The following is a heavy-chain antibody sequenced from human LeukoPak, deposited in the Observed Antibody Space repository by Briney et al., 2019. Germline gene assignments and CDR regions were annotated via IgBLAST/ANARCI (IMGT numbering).Heavy chain of an antibody. CDR1: GFTFRSYA. Sequence: GGSLRLSCAASGFTFRSYAMHWVRQAPGKGLEWVAVISHDGSNKYHADSVKGRFTISRDNSKNTVFLQMNSLRGEDTAVYYCAIEGDYNFDYWGQGTLVTVSS. D-gene: IGHD4-17*01. CDR3: AIEGDYNFDY. CDR2: ISHDGSNK. J-gene: IGHJ4*02. V-gene: IGHV3-30*04.